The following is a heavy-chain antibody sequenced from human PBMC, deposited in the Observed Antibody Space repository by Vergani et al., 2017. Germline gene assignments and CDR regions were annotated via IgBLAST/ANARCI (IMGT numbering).Heavy chain of an antibody. V-gene: IGHV3-23*04. Sequence: EVQLVESGGGIVKPGGSLRLSCVASGFTFNHYAMNWVRQAPGKGLEWVSGISGSVGSTYYAGSVKGRFTISRDSSKNTLYLQMNSLSAGDPAVYYCAKANPRNSGYDYRYYYHAMDVWCQGTTVTVSS. J-gene: IGHJ6*02. CDR2: ISGSVGST. CDR1: GFTFNHYA. D-gene: IGHD5-12*01. CDR3: AKANPRNSGYDYRYYYHAMDV.